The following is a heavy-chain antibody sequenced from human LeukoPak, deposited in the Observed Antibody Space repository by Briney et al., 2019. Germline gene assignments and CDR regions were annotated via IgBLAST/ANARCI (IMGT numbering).Heavy chain of an antibody. CDR2: VSPSSSSI. V-gene: IGHV3-48*01. CDR3: AREHTPYGSGCTAAY. CDR1: GGTFSSYG. D-gene: IGHD6-19*01. J-gene: IGHJ4*02. Sequence: GASVKVSCKASGGTFSSYGMNWVRQAPGTGLEWVSYVSPSSSSIYYADSVKGRFTISRDNAKNSLYLQMNSLRAEDTAVYYCAREHTPYGSGCTAAYWGQGTLVTVSS.